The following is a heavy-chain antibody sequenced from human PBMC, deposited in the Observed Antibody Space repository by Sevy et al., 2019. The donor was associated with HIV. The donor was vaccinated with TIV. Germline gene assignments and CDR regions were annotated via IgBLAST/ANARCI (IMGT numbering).Heavy chain of an antibody. CDR1: GFTFSSYA. CDR3: TEDLDYDCWSGYYYRGHYDGMDV. Sequence: GGSLRLSCAASGFTFSSYAMSWVRQAPGKGLEWVSAISGSGGSTYYADSVKGRFTISRGNSKNTLYLQMNSLRAEDTAIDDGTEDLDYDCWSGYYYRGHYDGMDVWGQGTTVTVSS. J-gene: IGHJ6*02. V-gene: IGHV3-23*01. CDR2: ISGSGGST. D-gene: IGHD3-3*01.